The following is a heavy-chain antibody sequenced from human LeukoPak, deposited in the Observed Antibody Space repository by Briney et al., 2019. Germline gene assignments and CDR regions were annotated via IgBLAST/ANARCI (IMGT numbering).Heavy chain of an antibody. CDR2: ISYDGSNK. V-gene: IGHV3-30*04. CDR3: ARAPIAVAGQFDY. CDR1: GFTFSNYA. J-gene: IGHJ4*02. Sequence: GGSLRLSCAASGFTFSNYAMHWARQAPGKGLEWVAVISYDGSNKYYADSVKGRFTISRDNSKNTLYLQMNSLRAEDTAVYYCARAPIAVAGQFDYWGQGTLVTVSS. D-gene: IGHD6-19*01.